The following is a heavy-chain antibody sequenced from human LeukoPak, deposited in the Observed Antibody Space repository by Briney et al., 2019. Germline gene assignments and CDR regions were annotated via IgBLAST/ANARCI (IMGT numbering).Heavy chain of an antibody. V-gene: IGHV4-39*01. Sequence: PSETLSLTCSVSGGSISSTIYYWGWVRQPPGKGLEWIGSIYFNAGSTFYNPSLKRRATLSVDTSKNQFSLSLSSVTAADTAVYYCARPLYNSWDQFDSWGQGTLVTVSS. J-gene: IGHJ5*01. CDR3: ARPLYNSWDQFDS. CDR2: IYFNAGST. CDR1: GGSISSTIYY. D-gene: IGHD1-1*01.